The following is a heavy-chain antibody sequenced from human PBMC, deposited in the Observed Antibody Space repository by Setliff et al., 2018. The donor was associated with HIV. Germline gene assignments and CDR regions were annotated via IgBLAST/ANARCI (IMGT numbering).Heavy chain of an antibody. CDR1: GFTFSSYG. V-gene: IGHV3-30*02. CDR3: AKNFYSSPWSPLDY. D-gene: IGHD6-19*01. CDR2: IRYDGTYK. J-gene: IGHJ4*02. Sequence: GESLKISCAASGFTFSSYGMHWVRQAPGKGLEWVAFIRYDGTYKYYADSLKGRFTISRDNSKNTLFLQMNNLRTEDTAVYYCAKNFYSSPWSPLDYWGQGTLVTVSS.